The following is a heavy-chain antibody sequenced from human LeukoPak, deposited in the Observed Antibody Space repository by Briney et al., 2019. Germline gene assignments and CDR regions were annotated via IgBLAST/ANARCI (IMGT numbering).Heavy chain of an antibody. CDR1: GYSISSGYF. CDR3: ARHTDYGSGSYQYYFDY. V-gene: IGHV4-38-2*02. CDR2: IYHSGTT. Sequence: SETLSLTCTVSGYSISSGYFWGWIRQPPGEGLEWIGSIYHSGTTYYNPSLKSRVTISLDTSKNQFSLKLSSVTAADTAVYYCARHTDYGSGSYQYYFDYWGQGTLVTVSS. J-gene: IGHJ4*02. D-gene: IGHD3-10*01.